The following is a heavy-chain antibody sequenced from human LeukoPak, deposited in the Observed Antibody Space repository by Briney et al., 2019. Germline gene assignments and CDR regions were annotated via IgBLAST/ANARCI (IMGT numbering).Heavy chain of an antibody. J-gene: IGHJ5*02. D-gene: IGHD3-3*01. V-gene: IGHV1-46*01. CDR1: GYTFSNYY. CDR3: ARAHYDFWSGYSDPQLGFDP. Sequence: GASVKVSCKASGYTFSNYYMHWVRQAPGQGLEWMGVINPSVDRTSYAQKFQGRVTMTRDTSTSTVYMELSSLRSEDTAVYYCARAHYDFWSGYSDPQLGFDPWGQGTLVIVSS. CDR2: INPSVDRT.